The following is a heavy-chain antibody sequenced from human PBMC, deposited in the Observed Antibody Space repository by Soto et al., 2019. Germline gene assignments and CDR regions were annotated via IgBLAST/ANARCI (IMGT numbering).Heavy chain of an antibody. CDR2: IYPGDSDT. Sequence: GESLKISCKGSGYSFAGYWIGWVRQMPGKGLDWMGVIYPGDSDTRYSPSFHGQVTISADKSISTAYLQWSSLKASDTAMYFCARLPGVRGVFDGFNVWGQGTLVTVSS. J-gene: IGHJ3*01. CDR3: ARLPGVRGVFDGFNV. V-gene: IGHV5-51*01. CDR1: GYSFAGYW. D-gene: IGHD3-10*01.